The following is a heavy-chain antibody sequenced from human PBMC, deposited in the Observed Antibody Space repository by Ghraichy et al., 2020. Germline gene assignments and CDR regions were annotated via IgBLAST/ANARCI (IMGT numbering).Heavy chain of an antibody. V-gene: IGHV1-18*04. D-gene: IGHD5-24*01. J-gene: IGHJ6*03. CDR1: GYTFTSYG. CDR2: ISAYNGNT. CDR3: ARQPEMATISSYYYMDV. Sequence: ASVKVSCKASGYTFTSYGISWVRQAPGQGLEWMGWISAYNGNTNYAQKLQGRVTMTTDTSTSTAYMELRSLRSDDTAVYYCARQPEMATISSYYYMDVWGKGTTVTVSS.